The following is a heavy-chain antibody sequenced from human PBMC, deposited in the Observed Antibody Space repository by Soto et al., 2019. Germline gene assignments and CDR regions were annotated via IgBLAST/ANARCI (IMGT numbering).Heavy chain of an antibody. Sequence: GGSLRLSCAASGFTISGYYMTWIRQAPGKGLEWLSYVDQTGESTKYADSVQGRFTISRDNAKNSVYLQMNGLRAEDTAVYYCGPHSDSNFDYRGQGTLVTVSS. CDR1: GFTISGYY. J-gene: IGHJ4*02. V-gene: IGHV3-11*06. CDR2: VDQTGEST. D-gene: IGHD4-4*01. CDR3: GPHSDSNFDY.